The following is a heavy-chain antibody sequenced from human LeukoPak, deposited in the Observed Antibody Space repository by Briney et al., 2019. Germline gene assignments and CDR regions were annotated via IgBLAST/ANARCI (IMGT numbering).Heavy chain of an antibody. CDR2: IYSNNTT. V-gene: IGHV3-53*01. Sequence: GGSLRLSCAASGFTVNNNYMIWVRQAPGKGLEWVSVIYSNNTTYYADSVKGRFTISRDSSKNTLYLQMNSLRAEDTAVYYCARGISMMIVAPGYWGQGTLVTVSS. CDR1: GFTVNNNY. D-gene: IGHD3-22*01. J-gene: IGHJ4*02. CDR3: ARGISMMIVAPGY.